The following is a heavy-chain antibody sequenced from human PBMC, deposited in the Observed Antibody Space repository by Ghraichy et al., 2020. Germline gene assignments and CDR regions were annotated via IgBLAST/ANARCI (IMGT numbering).Heavy chain of an antibody. D-gene: IGHD1-1*01. CDR1: GFNFSNYW. CDR2: INLDGSAK. CDR3: ARVAGTGAGNDL. J-gene: IGHJ5*02. V-gene: IGHV3-7*03. Sequence: GESLNISCAASGFNFSNYWMSWVRQAPGKGLEWVANINLDGSAKYYVDSVKGRFTLSRDNAKKSVYLQMNSLGVDDTAVYYCARVAGTGAGNDLWGQGTLVTVSS.